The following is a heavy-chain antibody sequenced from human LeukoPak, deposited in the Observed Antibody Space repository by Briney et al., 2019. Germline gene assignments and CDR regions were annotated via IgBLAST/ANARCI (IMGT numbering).Heavy chain of an antibody. J-gene: IGHJ5*02. CDR3: ARDGQSYNWFDP. V-gene: IGHV4-30-4*01. CDR2: IYYSGST. CDR1: GGSISSGDYY. Sequence: PSETLSLTCTVSGGSISSGDYYWSWIRQPPGKGLEWIGYIYYSGSTYYNPSLKSRVTISVDTSKNQFSLKLSSVTAADTAVYYCARDGQSYNWFDPWGQGTLVTVSS.